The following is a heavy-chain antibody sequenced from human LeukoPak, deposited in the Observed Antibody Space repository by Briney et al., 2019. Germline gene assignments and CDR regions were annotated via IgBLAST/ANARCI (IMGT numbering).Heavy chain of an antibody. D-gene: IGHD3-22*01. CDR1: GFTFSSYA. CDR3: AKEEPAGGYYDSSGDY. V-gene: IGHV3-23*01. Sequence: GGSLRLSCAASGFTFSSYAMSWVRRAPGKGLEWVSAISGSGGSTYYADSVKGRFTISRDNSKNTLYLQMNSLRAEDTAVYYCAKEEPAGGYYDSSGDYWGQGTLVTVSS. J-gene: IGHJ4*02. CDR2: ISGSGGST.